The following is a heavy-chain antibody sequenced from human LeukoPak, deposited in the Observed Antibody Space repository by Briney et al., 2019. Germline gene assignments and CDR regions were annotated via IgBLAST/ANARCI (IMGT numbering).Heavy chain of an antibody. CDR3: ARAGYSNNPWTYGIDV. Sequence: SGGSLRLSCAAPGFTFSSYGMHWVRQAPGKGLEWVAVIWYDGSNSYYGDSVKGRFTISRDNSKNMLYLQMNNLRDEDTATYFCARAGYSNNPWTYGIDVWGQGTTVTVSS. D-gene: IGHD5-12*01. CDR2: IWYDGSNS. V-gene: IGHV3-33*08. CDR1: GFTFSSYG. J-gene: IGHJ6*02.